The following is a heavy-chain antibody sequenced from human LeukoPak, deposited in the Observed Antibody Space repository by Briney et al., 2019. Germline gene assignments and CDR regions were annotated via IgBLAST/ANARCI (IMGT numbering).Heavy chain of an antibody. D-gene: IGHD6-13*01. J-gene: IGHJ4*02. CDR1: GFTFSSFW. CDR3: AKDAAGPEY. CDR2: IKQDGSEK. V-gene: IGHV3-7*05. Sequence: PGGSLRLSCSASGFTFSSFWMSWVRQAPGKGLEWVAKIKQDGSEKYYVDSVKGRFTISRDNAKNSLYLQMNSLRAEDTAVYYCAKDAAGPEYWGQGTLVTVSS.